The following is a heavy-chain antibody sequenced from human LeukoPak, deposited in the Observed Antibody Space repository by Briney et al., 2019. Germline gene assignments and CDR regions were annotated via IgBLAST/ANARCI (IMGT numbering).Heavy chain of an antibody. Sequence: GGSLRLSCAASGFTFSSYGTHWVRQAPGKGLEWVAFIRYDGSNKYYADSVKGRFTISRDNSKNTLYLQMNSLRAEDTAVYYCAKERYNWNDKGFDSWGQGTLVTVSS. CDR1: GFTFSSYG. V-gene: IGHV3-30*02. CDR2: IRYDGSNK. D-gene: IGHD1-20*01. CDR3: AKERYNWNDKGFDS. J-gene: IGHJ5*01.